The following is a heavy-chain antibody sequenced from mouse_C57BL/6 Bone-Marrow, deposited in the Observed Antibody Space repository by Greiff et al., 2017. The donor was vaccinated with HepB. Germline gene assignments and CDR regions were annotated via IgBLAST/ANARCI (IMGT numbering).Heavy chain of an antibody. CDR3: ARGYGKRSLDY. Sequence: QVQLQQSGAELARPGASVKMSCKASGYTFTSYTMHWVKQRPGQGLEWIGYINPSSGYTKYNQKFKDKATLTADKSSSTAYMQLSSLTSDDSAVYYCARGYGKRSLDYWGQGTTLTVSS. V-gene: IGHV1-4*01. CDR2: INPSSGYT. D-gene: IGHD1-1*01. J-gene: IGHJ2*01. CDR1: GYTFTSYT.